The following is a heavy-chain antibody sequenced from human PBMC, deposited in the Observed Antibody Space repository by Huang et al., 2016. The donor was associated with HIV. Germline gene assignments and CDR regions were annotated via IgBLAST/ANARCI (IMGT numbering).Heavy chain of an antibody. V-gene: IGHV1-46*03. Sequence: QVHLEQSGTEVKKPGASVKVSCRASEYTFRAYYMHWVRQAPGQGLEWMGIMNPNTGNATYAQKCQGRVTMTRDTSTNTAYLELSGLRSDDMAVYYCARGVGSNKGGPIHWLDPWGQGTQVIVSS. CDR3: ARGVGSNKGGPIHWLDP. D-gene: IGHD1-26*01. CDR1: EYTFRAYY. CDR2: MNPNTGNA. J-gene: IGHJ5*02.